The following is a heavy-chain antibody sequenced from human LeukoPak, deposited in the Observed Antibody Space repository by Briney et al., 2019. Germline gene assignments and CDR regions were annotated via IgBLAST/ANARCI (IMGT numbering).Heavy chain of an antibody. D-gene: IGHD2-21*02. CDR1: GFTFSDYA. CDR3: AKTRDWYLDY. Sequence: GSLRLSCAVSGFTFSDYAVTWVRQAPGKGLEWVSTIGGGGGSTYYADSVKGRFTISKDNSKNTLHLQMNSLRAEDTAVYYCAKTRDWYLDYWGQGTLVTVSS. CDR2: IGGGGGST. V-gene: IGHV3-23*01. J-gene: IGHJ4*02.